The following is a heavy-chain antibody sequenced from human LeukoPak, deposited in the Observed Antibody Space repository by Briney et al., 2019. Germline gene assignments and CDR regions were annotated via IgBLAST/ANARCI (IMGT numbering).Heavy chain of an antibody. V-gene: IGHV4-34*01. CDR1: GGSLSGYF. J-gene: IGHJ4*02. CDR2: INHNGRT. Sequence: SETLSLTCAVSGGSLSGYFWGWIRQPPGKGLEWIGEINHNGRTNYNASLKSRVTISADTSKNLLSLKLSPVTAADTAVYYCARVRAEVRGVINDLDYWGQGTLVTVSS. D-gene: IGHD3-10*01. CDR3: ARVRAEVRGVINDLDY.